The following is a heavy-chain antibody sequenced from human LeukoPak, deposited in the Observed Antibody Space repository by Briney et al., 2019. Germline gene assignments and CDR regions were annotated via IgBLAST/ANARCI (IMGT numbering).Heavy chain of an antibody. V-gene: IGHV3-7*01. CDR3: ARNSYGSGSHDH. CDR2: INQDGHAQ. CDR1: GFTFSSYW. J-gene: IGHJ5*02. Sequence: GGSLRLSCAASGFTFSSYWMTWVRQAPGKGLEWVANINQDGHAQYYVQSVRGRFTISRDNAKSSLYLQMNSLSVEDTGVYYCARNSYGSGSHDHWGQGTLVTVSS. D-gene: IGHD3-10*01.